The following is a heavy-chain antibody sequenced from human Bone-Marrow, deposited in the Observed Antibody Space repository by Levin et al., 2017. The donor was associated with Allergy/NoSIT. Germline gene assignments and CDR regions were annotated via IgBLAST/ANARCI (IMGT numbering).Heavy chain of an antibody. D-gene: IGHD2-15*01. Sequence: GASVKVSCKASGYTFTSYGISWVRQAPGQGLEWMGWISAYNGNTNYAQKLQGRVTMTTDTSTSTAYMELRSLRSDDTAVYYCARDLPAYCSGGSCWTDAFDIWGQGTMVTVSS. V-gene: IGHV1-18*01. J-gene: IGHJ3*02. CDR3: ARDLPAYCSGGSCWTDAFDI. CDR1: GYTFTSYG. CDR2: ISAYNGNT.